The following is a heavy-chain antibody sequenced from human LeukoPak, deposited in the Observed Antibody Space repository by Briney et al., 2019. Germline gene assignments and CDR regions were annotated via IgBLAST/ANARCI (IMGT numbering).Heavy chain of an antibody. CDR3: AKDRGVGFGEV. D-gene: IGHD3-10*01. V-gene: IGHV3-30*02. Sequence: GGSLRLSCIESGFAFSSCGMHWVRQAPGKGLEWVAFIRSDGSNKYYADSVKGRFTISRDNSKNTLYRQLDSLRAEDTAVYYCAKDRGVGFGEVWGQGTLVTVSS. CDR1: GFAFSSCG. J-gene: IGHJ4*02. CDR2: IRSDGSNK.